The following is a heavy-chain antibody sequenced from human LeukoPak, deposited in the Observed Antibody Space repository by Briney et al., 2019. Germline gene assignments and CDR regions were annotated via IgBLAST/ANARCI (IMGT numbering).Heavy chain of an antibody. CDR2: IAADSSAI. J-gene: IGHJ6*02. CDR3: ARNAWKSYDSGRGRMDV. V-gene: IGHV3-48*01. D-gene: IGHD3-10*01. Sequence: GGSLRLSCAASGFTFSSYSMNWVRQASGKGLEWVSYIAADSSAIYYADSVRGRCTISRDNAKNSLYLQMNSLRAEDTAVYYCARNAWKSYDSGRGRMDVWGQGTTVTVSS. CDR1: GFTFSSYS.